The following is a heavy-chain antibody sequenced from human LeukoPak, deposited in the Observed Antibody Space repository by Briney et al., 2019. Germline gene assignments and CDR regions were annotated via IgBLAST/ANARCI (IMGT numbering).Heavy chain of an antibody. Sequence: ASVKVSFKASGYVFTSHYIHWMRQAPGHGLEWMGMINPSGGSTSYAQKFQDRVTMTRDTSTSTVYLELSSLRSEDTAVYYCARAYSTSSPFDYWGQGTLVTVSS. D-gene: IGHD6-6*01. CDR1: GYVFTSHY. V-gene: IGHV1-46*01. J-gene: IGHJ4*02. CDR3: ARAYSTSSPFDY. CDR2: INPSGGST.